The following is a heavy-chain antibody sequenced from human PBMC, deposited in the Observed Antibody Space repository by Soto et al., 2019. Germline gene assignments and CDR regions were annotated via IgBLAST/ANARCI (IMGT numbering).Heavy chain of an antibody. D-gene: IGHD2-2*01. V-gene: IGHV3-30-3*02. CDR3: AKSRVVVVPAAEYYYYYGMDV. CDR1: GFTFSSYA. J-gene: IGHJ6*02. CDR2: ISYDGSNK. Sequence: PGGSLRLSCAASGFTFSSYAMHWVRQAPGKGLEWVAVISYDGSNKYYADSVKGRFTISRDNSKNTLYLQMNSLRAEDTAVYYCAKSRVVVVPAAEYYYYYGMDVWGQGTTVTVSS.